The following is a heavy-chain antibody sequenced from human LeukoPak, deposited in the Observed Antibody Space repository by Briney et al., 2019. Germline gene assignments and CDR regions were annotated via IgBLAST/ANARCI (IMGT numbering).Heavy chain of an antibody. Sequence: ASVQVSCKASGYTFPSYYMHGVRQAPAQGLEWMGIINPSGGSTSYAQKFQGRVTMTRDTSTSTVYMELSSLRSEDTAVYYCARDKRRWMGATGEFGFDYWGQGTLVTVSS. CDR1: GYTFPSYY. V-gene: IGHV1-46*01. D-gene: IGHD1-26*01. CDR3: ARDKRRWMGATGEFGFDY. CDR2: INPSGGST. J-gene: IGHJ4*02.